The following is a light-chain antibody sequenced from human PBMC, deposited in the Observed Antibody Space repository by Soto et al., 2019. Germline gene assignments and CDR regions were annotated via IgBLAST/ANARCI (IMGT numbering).Light chain of an antibody. CDR3: QQYGSSPPTYN. CDR2: GAS. Sequence: EIVLTQSPGTLSLSPGERATLSCRASQSVSSSYLAWYQQKPGQAPRLLIYGASSRATGIPDRFSGSGSGTDFTLTIRRLEPEDFAVYYCQQYGSSPPTYNFGQGNKLEIK. J-gene: IGKJ2*01. V-gene: IGKV3-20*01. CDR1: QSVSSSY.